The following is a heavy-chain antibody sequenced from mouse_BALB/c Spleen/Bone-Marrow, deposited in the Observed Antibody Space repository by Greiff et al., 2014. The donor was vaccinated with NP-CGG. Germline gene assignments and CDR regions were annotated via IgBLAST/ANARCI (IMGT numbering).Heavy chain of an antibody. V-gene: IGHV1-77*01. CDR1: GYTFTDYY. CDR2: IYPGSGNT. J-gene: IGHJ3*01. CDR3: AREGDPGAWFAY. Sequence: VNLVESGAELARPGASVKLSCKASGYTFTDYYINWVKQRTGQGLEWIGEIYPGSGNTYYNEKFKGKATLTADKSSSTAYMQLSSLTSEDSAVYFCAREGDPGAWFAYWGQGTLVTVSA. D-gene: IGHD3-3*01.